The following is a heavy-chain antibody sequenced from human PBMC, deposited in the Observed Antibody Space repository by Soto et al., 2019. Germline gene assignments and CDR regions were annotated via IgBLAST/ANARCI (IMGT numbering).Heavy chain of an antibody. V-gene: IGHV4-34*01. J-gene: IGHJ4*02. CDR3: ARGGAEYYYDSSGYLLRSMRGVLFDY. CDR1: GGSFSGYY. Sequence: TLSLTCAVYGGSFSGYYWSWIRQPPGKGLEWIGEINHSGSTNYNPSLKSRVTISVDTSKNQFSLKLSSVTAADTAVYYCARGGAEYYYDSSGYLLRSMRGVLFDYWGQGTLVTVSS. D-gene: IGHD3-22*01. CDR2: INHSGST.